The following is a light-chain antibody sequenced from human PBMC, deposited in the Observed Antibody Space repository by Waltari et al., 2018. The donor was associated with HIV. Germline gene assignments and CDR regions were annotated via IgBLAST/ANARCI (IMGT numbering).Light chain of an antibody. CDR1: TGPVTSGHH. V-gene: IGLV7-46*01. CDR2: DTF. J-gene: IGLJ2*01. CDR3: LLSFAGARPVV. Sequence: QAVVTQEPSLTVSPGGTVTLTCGSSTGPVTSGHHPYWFQQKSGQAPRTLIYDTFSKPSWTPARFSGSLLGGKAALTLSGAQPEDEADYFCLLSFAGARPVVFGGGTKLTVL.